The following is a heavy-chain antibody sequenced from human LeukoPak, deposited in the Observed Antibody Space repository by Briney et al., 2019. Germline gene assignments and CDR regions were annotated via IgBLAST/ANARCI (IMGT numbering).Heavy chain of an antibody. CDR2: IYTSGST. J-gene: IGHJ6*02. Sequence: PSETLSLTCTVSGGSISSYYWSWIRQPAGKGLEWIGRIYTSGSTNYNPSLKSRVTMSVDTSKNQFSLKLSSVTAADTAVYYCARDPTVVVMADYYYYGMDVWGQGTTVTVSS. V-gene: IGHV4-4*07. D-gene: IGHD3-22*01. CDR3: ARDPTVVVMADYYYYGMDV. CDR1: GGSISSYY.